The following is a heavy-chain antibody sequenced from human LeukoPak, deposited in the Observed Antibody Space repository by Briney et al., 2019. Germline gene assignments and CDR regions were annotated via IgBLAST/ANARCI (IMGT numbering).Heavy chain of an antibody. J-gene: IGHJ3*02. CDR1: GFTFNIYA. Sequence: PGGSLRLSCAASGFTFNIYAMTWVRQAPGKGLEWVSTIGSGRVYYADSVKGRFTISRDDSKNTLFLQMNSLRAEDTAIYYCAKDSFSHNGIFDALDIWGQGTLVTVSS. V-gene: IGHV3-23*01. CDR3: AKDSFSHNGIFDALDI. CDR2: IGSGRV. D-gene: IGHD2-8*01.